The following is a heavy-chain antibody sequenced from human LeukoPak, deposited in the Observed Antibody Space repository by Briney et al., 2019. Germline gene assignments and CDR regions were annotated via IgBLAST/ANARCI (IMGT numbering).Heavy chain of an antibody. J-gene: IGHJ5*02. V-gene: IGHV1-69*04. CDR2: IVPIVEIT. CDR1: GDTLNNDD. D-gene: IGHD4-17*01. CDR3: ARGNYGDPNWFDP. Sequence: SVKVSCKASGDTLNNDDITWVRQAPGRGLEWMGRIVPIVEITDYAESFQGRVTITADKTTNTFYMQLASLMSSDTAIYFCARGNYGDPNWFDPWGQGTLVTVSS.